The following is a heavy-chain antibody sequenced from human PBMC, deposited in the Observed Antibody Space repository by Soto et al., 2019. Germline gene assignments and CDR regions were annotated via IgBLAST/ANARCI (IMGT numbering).Heavy chain of an antibody. CDR2: IYYSGTT. V-gene: IGHV4-59*01. J-gene: IGHJ4*02. CDR1: CGSISGYY. CDR3: ARESYHGSGATVVAY. D-gene: IGHD3-10*01. Sequence: SETLSLTCTVSCGSISGYYWSWIRQPPGKGLEWIGYIYYSGTTSYNPSLYSRVTMSVDTSKNQFSLKVNSVTAADTAVYYCARESYHGSGATVVAYWGKGTLVTVSS.